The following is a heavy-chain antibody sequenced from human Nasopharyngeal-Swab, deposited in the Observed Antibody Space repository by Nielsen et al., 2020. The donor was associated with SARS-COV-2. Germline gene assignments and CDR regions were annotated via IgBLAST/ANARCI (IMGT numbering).Heavy chain of an antibody. CDR1: GYTFTSYD. CDR3: ARFGPGYSSGWYGNDY. V-gene: IGHV1-8*01. CDR2: MNPNSGNT. D-gene: IGHD6-19*01. J-gene: IGHJ4*02. Sequence: ASVKVSCKASGYTFTSYDTNWVRQATGQGLEWMGWMNPNSGNTGYAQKFQGRVTMTRNTSISTAYMELSSLRSEDTAVYYCARFGPGYSSGWYGNDYWGQGTLVTVSS.